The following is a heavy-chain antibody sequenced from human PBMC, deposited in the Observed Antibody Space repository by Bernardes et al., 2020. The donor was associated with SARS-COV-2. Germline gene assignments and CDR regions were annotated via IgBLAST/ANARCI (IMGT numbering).Heavy chain of an antibody. J-gene: IGHJ4*02. D-gene: IGHD3-10*01. Sequence: GASLKISCNISGYTFTNYWIGWVRQMPGKGLECLGIIYPGDSDTRYSPSFQGHVTISADKSITTAYLQWTSLKASDTATYYCARLGTAGSYYSYFDYWGQGTLITVSS. CDR2: IYPGDSDT. CDR3: ARLGTAGSYYSYFDY. CDR1: GYTFTNYW. V-gene: IGHV5-51*01.